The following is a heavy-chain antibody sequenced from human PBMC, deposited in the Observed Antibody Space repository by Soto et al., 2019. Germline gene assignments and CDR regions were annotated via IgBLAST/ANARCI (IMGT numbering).Heavy chain of an antibody. Sequence: QVVESGGGLIQPGGSLRLSCAASGFSVGSNHMSWVRQAPGKGLEWVTVIYAGGTTYYADSVKGRFPISRDNSKNMVYCQMNSLRDDDTAVYYCARHYARGLDVWGQGTTVTVSS. D-gene: IGHD4-17*01. V-gene: IGHV3-53*01. CDR2: IYAGGTT. CDR1: GFSVGSNH. CDR3: ARHYARGLDV. J-gene: IGHJ6*02.